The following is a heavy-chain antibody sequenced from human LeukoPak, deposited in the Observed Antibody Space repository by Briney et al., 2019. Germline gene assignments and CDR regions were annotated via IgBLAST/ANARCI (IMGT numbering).Heavy chain of an antibody. CDR3: ARPTMVRGVIDY. D-gene: IGHD3-10*01. CDR2: INYWGHT. V-gene: IGHV4-39*01. CDR1: GGSISGSNYH. J-gene: IGHJ4*02. Sequence: SETLSLTCTVSGGSISGSNYHWGWIRQPPGKGLEWIGSINYWGHTYYNPSLESRVTISVDTSKNQFSLKLSSVTAADTAVYYCARPTMVRGVIDYWGQGTLVTVSS.